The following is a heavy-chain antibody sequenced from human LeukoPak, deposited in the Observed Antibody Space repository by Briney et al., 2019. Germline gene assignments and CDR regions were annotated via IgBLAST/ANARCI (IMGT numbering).Heavy chain of an antibody. Sequence: PGGSLRLSCAASGFTVSSNYMSWVRQAPGKGLEWVSVIYSGGSTYYADSVKGRFTISRDNSKNTLYLQMNSLRAEDTAVYYCARDAYSSGHEDWGQGTLVTVSS. CDR2: IYSGGST. D-gene: IGHD6-19*01. CDR1: GFTVSSNY. V-gene: IGHV3-66*01. CDR3: ARDAYSSGHED. J-gene: IGHJ4*02.